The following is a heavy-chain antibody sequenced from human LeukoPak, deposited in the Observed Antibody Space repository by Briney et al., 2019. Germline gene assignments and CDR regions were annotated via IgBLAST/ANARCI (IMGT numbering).Heavy chain of an antibody. CDR2: MNPNSGNT. Sequence: ASVKVSCKASGGTFSSYAISWVRQATGQGLEWMGWMNPNSGNTGYAQNFQGRVTITRDTSISTAYMELSSLRSEDTAVYYCARDGDYYGSGNFDYWGQGTLVTVSS. CDR3: ARDGDYYGSGNFDY. CDR1: GGTFSSYA. V-gene: IGHV1-8*03. D-gene: IGHD3-10*01. J-gene: IGHJ4*02.